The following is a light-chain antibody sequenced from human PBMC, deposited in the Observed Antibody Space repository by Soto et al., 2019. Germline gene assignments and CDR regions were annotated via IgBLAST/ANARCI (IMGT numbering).Light chain of an antibody. CDR3: QQYYSYPGT. CDR1: QGISSY. CDR2: AAS. V-gene: IGKV1-8*01. J-gene: IGKJ1*01. Sequence: AIRLTQFPSSFSASTGDRATITCRASQGISSYLAWYQQKPGKAPKLLIYAASTLQSGVPSRFSGSGSGTDFTLTISCLQSEDFATYYCQQYYSYPGTFGQGTKVDIK.